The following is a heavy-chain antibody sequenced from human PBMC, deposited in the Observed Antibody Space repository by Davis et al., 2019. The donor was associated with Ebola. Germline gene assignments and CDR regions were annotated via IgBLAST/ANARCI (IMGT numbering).Heavy chain of an antibody. D-gene: IGHD6-13*01. Sequence: GGSLRLSCAASGFTFSSYAMHWVRQAPGKGLEWVAVISYDGSNKYYADSVKGRFTISRDNSKNTLYLQMNSLRAEDTAVYYCAREGGDSSSLYYYGMDVWGQGTTVTVSS. CDR2: ISYDGSNK. J-gene: IGHJ6*02. CDR1: GFTFSSYA. CDR3: AREGGDSSSLYYYGMDV. V-gene: IGHV3-30*04.